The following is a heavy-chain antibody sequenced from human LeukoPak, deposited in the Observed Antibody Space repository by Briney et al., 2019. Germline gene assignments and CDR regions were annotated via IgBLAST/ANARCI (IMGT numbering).Heavy chain of an antibody. CDR2: ISSSGSTI. Sequence: GGSLRLSCAASGFTFSSYEMNWVRQAPGKGLEWVSYISSSGSTIYYADSVKGRFTISRDNSKNTLYLQMNSLRAEDTAVYYCAKDSHDYGDYYFDYWGQGTLVTVSS. CDR1: GFTFSSYE. D-gene: IGHD4-17*01. V-gene: IGHV3-48*03. J-gene: IGHJ4*02. CDR3: AKDSHDYGDYYFDY.